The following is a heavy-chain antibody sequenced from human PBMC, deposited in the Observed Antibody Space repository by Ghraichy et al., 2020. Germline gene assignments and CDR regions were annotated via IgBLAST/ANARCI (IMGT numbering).Heavy chain of an antibody. CDR3: ARGGKLEALDY. D-gene: IGHD1-26*01. CDR2: IKQDGSEK. V-gene: IGHV3-7*01. Sequence: AGSLRLSCAASGFTFSSYWMSWVRQAPGKGLEWVSNIKQDGSEKYYVDFVKGRFTISRDNAKNSLYLQMNSLRAEDTAVYHCARGGKLEALDYWGQGSLVTVSS. J-gene: IGHJ4*02. CDR1: GFTFSSYW.